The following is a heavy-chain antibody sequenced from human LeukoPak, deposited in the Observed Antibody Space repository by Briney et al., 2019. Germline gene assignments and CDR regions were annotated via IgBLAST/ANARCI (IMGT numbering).Heavy chain of an antibody. Sequence: GGSLRLSCAASGFTFSSYAMSWVRQAPGKGLEWVSAISGSGGSTYYADSVKGRVTISRDNSKNTLYLQMNSLRAEDTAVYYCAKGGYSSSWYSPFDYWGQGTLVTVSS. CDR2: ISGSGGST. J-gene: IGHJ4*02. D-gene: IGHD6-13*01. CDR3: AKGGYSSSWYSPFDY. V-gene: IGHV3-23*01. CDR1: GFTFSSYA.